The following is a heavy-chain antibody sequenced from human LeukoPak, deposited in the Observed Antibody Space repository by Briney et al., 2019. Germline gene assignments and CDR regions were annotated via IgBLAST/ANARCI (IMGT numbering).Heavy chain of an antibody. Sequence: HPGGSLRLSCAASGFTFDDYAMHWVRQAPGKGLEWVSGISWNSGSIGYADSVKGRFTISRDNAKNSLYLQMNSLRAEDTALYYCAKDKGSDGSGSYSDYWGQGTLVTVSS. CDR1: GFTFDDYA. J-gene: IGHJ4*02. CDR3: AKDKGSDGSGSYSDY. CDR2: ISWNSGSI. D-gene: IGHD3-10*01. V-gene: IGHV3-9*01.